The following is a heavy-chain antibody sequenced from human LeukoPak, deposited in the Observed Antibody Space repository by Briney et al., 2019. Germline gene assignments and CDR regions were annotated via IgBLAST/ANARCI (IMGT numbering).Heavy chain of an antibody. CDR1: GYTFTGYY. CDR2: INPNSGGT. Sequence: GASVKVSCKASGYTFTGYYMHWVRQAPGQGLEWMGRINPNSGGTNYAQKFQGRVTMTRDTSISTAYMELSRLRSDDTAVYYCARVRSGIAARPEENYFDYWGQGTLVTVSS. J-gene: IGHJ4*02. D-gene: IGHD6-6*01. CDR3: ARVRSGIAARPEENYFDY. V-gene: IGHV1-2*06.